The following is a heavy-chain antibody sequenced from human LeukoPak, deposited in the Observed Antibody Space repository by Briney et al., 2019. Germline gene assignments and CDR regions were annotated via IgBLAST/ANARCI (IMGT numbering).Heavy chain of an antibody. Sequence: SETLSLTCNVSGYSIGSGYYWGWVRQSPGKGLEWIGEINHSGSTNYNPSLKSRVTISVDTSKNQFSLRLSSVTAADTAVYYCARYGYYAYDYWGQGNLVTVSS. CDR1: GYSIGSGYY. CDR2: INHSGST. D-gene: IGHD3-3*01. V-gene: IGHV4-38-2*02. CDR3: ARYGYYAYDY. J-gene: IGHJ4*02.